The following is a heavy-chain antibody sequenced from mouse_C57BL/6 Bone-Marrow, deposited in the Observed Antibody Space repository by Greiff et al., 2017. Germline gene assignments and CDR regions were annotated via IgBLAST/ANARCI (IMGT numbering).Heavy chain of an antibody. Sequence: QVQLQQPGAELVMPGASVKLSCTASGYTFTSYWMHWVKQRPGQGLEWIGEIDPSDSYTNYHQKFKGKSTLTVDTSSSTAYMQLSSLTSEDSAVYYCARGIYYGKGYYAMDYWGQGTSVTVSS. D-gene: IGHD2-1*01. V-gene: IGHV1-69*01. CDR1: GYTFTSYW. CDR2: IDPSDSYT. CDR3: ARGIYYGKGYYAMDY. J-gene: IGHJ4*01.